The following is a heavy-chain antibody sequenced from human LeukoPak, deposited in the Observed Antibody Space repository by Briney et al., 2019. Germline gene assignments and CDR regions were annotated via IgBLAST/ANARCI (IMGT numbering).Heavy chain of an antibody. CDR1: GFSFGNYS. D-gene: IGHD2-2*02. J-gene: IGHJ4*02. CDR3: ARDMCRGICYRLDF. Sequence: GGSLRLSCAASGFSFGNYSMHWVRQAPGKGLEWVAVVSNDGTTESYADSVKGRFSISRDDSKNTLSLQMDSLRPEDTAVYHCARDMCRGICYRLDFWGQGALVTVSS. V-gene: IGHV3-30*03. CDR2: VSNDGTTE.